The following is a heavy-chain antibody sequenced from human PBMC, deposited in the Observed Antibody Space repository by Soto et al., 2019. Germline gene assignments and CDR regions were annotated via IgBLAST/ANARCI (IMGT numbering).Heavy chain of an antibody. CDR3: AREDILGARSFDY. J-gene: IGHJ4*02. D-gene: IGHD1-26*01. Sequence: GGSLRLSCVASGFTVSSYSVNWVRQAPGKGLEWVSYISSGSKTIYYADSVKGRFTVSRDNAKNSQFLQMNSLRDDDTAVYYCAREDILGARSFDYWGRGTLVTVSS. CDR1: GFTVSSYS. CDR2: ISSGSKTI. V-gene: IGHV3-48*02.